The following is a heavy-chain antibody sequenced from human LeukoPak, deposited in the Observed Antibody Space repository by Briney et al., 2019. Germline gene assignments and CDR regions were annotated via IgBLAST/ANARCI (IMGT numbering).Heavy chain of an antibody. J-gene: IGHJ4*02. Sequence: SETLSLTCTVSGGSVSSSSYYWGWIRQPPGKGLEWIGSIYYRGSTYYNPSLKSRVTISVDTSKNQFSLKLVSVTAADTAVYYRARRGEVTTWEMDFDYWGQGTLVTVSS. CDR1: GGSVSSSSYY. CDR3: ARRGEVTTWEMDFDY. V-gene: IGHV4-39*01. D-gene: IGHD4-17*01. CDR2: IYYRGST.